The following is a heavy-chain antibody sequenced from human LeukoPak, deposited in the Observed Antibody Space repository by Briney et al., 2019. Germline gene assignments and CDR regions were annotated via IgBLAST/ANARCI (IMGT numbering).Heavy chain of an antibody. CDR2: INPNSGGT. J-gene: IGHJ4*02. Sequence: ASVKVSFKASGYTFTGYYMHWVRQAPGQGLEWMGWINPNSGGTNYAQKFQGRVTMTRDTSISTAYMELSRPRSDDTAVYYCARDVRGITMVADYWGQGTLVTVSS. CDR1: GYTFTGYY. D-gene: IGHD3-10*01. CDR3: ARDVRGITMVADY. V-gene: IGHV1-2*02.